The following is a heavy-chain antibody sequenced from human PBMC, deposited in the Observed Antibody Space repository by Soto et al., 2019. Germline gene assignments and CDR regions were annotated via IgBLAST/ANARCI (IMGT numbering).Heavy chain of an antibody. Sequence: ASVKVSCKASGGTFSSYRFNWVRQARGQGLEWLGGIVPIYRTADYAQKFQGRVTITADESTRTVYMELSSLKSQDTAPYYRARDSGAKLSSSWGQGTLVTVSS. CDR3: ARDSGAKLSSS. CDR2: IVPIYRTA. V-gene: IGHV1-69*13. D-gene: IGHD6-13*01. J-gene: IGHJ4*02. CDR1: GGTFSSYR.